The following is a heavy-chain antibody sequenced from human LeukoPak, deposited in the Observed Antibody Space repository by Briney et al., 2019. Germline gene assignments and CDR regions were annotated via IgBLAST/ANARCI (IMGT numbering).Heavy chain of an antibody. CDR1: GYTFTRYY. V-gene: IGHV1-46*01. CDR2: INPSGGST. D-gene: IGHD3-16*02. CDR3: ARDRDDDYGLGSYPTGYMDV. J-gene: IGHJ6*03. Sequence: ASVKVSCKASGYTFTRYYMHRVRQAPGQGLEWMGIINPSGGSTSYAQKFPGRVTMTRDMSTSTVYMEMSSLRSEDTAVYYCARDRDDDYGLGSYPTGYMDVWGKGTTVTVSS.